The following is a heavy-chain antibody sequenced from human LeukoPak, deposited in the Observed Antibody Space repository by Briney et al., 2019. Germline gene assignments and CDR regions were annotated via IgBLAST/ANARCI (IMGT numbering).Heavy chain of an antibody. J-gene: IGHJ4*02. CDR1: GDSVNSDSYY. Sequence: SETLSLTCTVSGDSVNSDSYYWTWIRQPPGKGLEWIGYVYYSGRTNYNPSLKSRVTISIDMSKTRFSLKLNSVTAADTALYYCARLGIQLWFPFDYWGQGTLVTVSS. CDR3: ARLGIQLWFPFDY. CDR2: VYYSGRT. V-gene: IGHV4-61*01. D-gene: IGHD5-18*01.